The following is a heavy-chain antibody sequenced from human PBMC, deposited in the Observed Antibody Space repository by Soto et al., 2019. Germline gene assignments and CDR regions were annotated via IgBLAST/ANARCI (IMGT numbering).Heavy chain of an antibody. V-gene: IGHV4-59*08. CDR3: ARGAYDFWSGYRNWFDP. D-gene: IGHD3-3*01. CDR2: IYYSGST. Sequence: PSETLSLTCTVSGGSISSYYWSWIRQPPGKGLEWIGYIYYSGSTNYNPSLKSRVTISVDTSTNQFSLKLSSVTAADTAVYYCARGAYDFWSGYRNWFDPWGQGTLVTVSS. CDR1: GGSISSYY. J-gene: IGHJ5*02.